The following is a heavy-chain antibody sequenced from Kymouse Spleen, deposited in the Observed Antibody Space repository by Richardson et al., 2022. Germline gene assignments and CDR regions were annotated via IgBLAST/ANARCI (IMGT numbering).Heavy chain of an antibody. CDR2: IWYDGSNK. V-gene: IGHV3-33*01. CDR3: ARDHPSSGSYYY. D-gene: IGHD1-26*01. J-gene: IGHJ4*02. CDR1: GFTFSSYG. Sequence: QVQLVESGGGVVQPGRSLRLSCAASGFTFSSYGMHWVRQAPGKGLEWVAVIWYDGSNKYYADSVKGRFTISRDNSKNTLYLQMNSLRAEDTAVYYCARDHPSSGSYYYWGQGTLVTVSS.